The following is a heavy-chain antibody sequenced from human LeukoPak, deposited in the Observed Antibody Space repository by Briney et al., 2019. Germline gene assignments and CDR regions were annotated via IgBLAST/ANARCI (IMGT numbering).Heavy chain of an antibody. Sequence: GGSLRLSCAASGFTLSSYAMGWVRQAPGKGLQRISGITISGDNTYYADSVKGRFTISRDNSKNTLYLQMNSLRAEDTAIYYCGRDYHLDHWGQGTLVTVSS. V-gene: IGHV3-23*01. CDR3: GRDYHLDH. CDR1: GFTLSSYA. CDR2: ITISGDNT. J-gene: IGHJ4*02. D-gene: IGHD1-14*01.